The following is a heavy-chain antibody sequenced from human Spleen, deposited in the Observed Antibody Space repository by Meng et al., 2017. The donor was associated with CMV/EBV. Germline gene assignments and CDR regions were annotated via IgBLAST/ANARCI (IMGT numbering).Heavy chain of an antibody. D-gene: IGHD3-3*01. V-gene: IGHV3-30*02. J-gene: IGHJ3*02. CDR1: GFTFSSYG. Sequence: GESLKISCAASGFTFSSYGMHWVRQAPGKGLEWVAFIRYDGSKQYYVDSVKGRFTISRDNSKNTLYLQMNSLRADDTAVYYCAKKEWALNYAFDIWGQGTMVTVSS. CDR3: AKKEWALNYAFDI. CDR2: IRYDGSKQ.